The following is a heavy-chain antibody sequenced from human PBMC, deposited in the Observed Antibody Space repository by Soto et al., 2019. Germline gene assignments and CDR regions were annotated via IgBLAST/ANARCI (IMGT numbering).Heavy chain of an antibody. J-gene: IGHJ5*02. CDR2: IYYSGST. V-gene: IGHV4-39*01. CDR1: GGSISSSSYY. D-gene: IGHD3-3*01. CDR3: ARHHPVYYDFWIGWFDP. Sequence: SETLSLTCTVSGGSISSSSYYWGWIRQPPGKGLEWIGSIYYSGSTYYNPSLKSRVTISVDTSKNQFSLKLSSVTAADTAVYYCARHHPVYYDFWIGWFDPWGQGTLVTVSS.